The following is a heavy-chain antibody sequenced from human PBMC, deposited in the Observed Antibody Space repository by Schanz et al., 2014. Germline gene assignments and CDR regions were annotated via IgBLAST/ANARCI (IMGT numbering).Heavy chain of an antibody. V-gene: IGHV3-23*04. CDR3: AMGYFGSPFDF. CDR1: RFTFSNYA. Sequence: EVQLVESGGGLVQPGGSLRLSCAASRFTFSNYAMSWVRQAPGKGREWVSHISGSGGSAYYADSVKGRLTISRDNSKNTLYLQMNSLRAEDTAVYYCAMGYFGSPFDFWGQGTLVTVSS. CDR2: ISGSGGSA. D-gene: IGHD3-9*01. J-gene: IGHJ4*02.